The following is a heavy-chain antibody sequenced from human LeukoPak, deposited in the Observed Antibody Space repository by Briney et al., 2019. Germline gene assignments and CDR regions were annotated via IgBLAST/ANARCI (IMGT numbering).Heavy chain of an antibody. Sequence: GGSLRLSCAASGFTLSSYSMNWVRQAPGKGLEGLSYISSTSSAIYYADSLKGRFTISRDNAKNSLYLQMDSLRAEDTAVYYCARVIGSYGDSAYWGQGTLVTVSS. CDR3: ARVIGSYGDSAY. J-gene: IGHJ4*02. CDR1: GFTLSSYS. D-gene: IGHD3-16*01. CDR2: ISSTSSAI. V-gene: IGHV3-48*04.